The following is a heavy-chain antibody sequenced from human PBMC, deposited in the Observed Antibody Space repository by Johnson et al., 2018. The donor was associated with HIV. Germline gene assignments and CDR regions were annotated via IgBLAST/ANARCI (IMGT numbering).Heavy chain of an antibody. Sequence: VESGGGVVQPGRSLRLSCAASGFTFSSYAMRWVRQAPGKGLEWVAVISYGGSNKYYADSVKGRFTISRDTSKNSLYLQMNSLRAEDTAVYYCARGRGALDIWGQGTKVTVSS. D-gene: IGHD3-16*01. CDR2: ISYGGSNK. CDR3: ARGRGALDI. J-gene: IGHJ3*02. V-gene: IGHV3-30-3*01. CDR1: GFTFSSYA.